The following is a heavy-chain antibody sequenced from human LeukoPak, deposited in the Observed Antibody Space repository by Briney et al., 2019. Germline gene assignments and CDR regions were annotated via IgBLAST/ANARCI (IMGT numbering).Heavy chain of an antibody. V-gene: IGHV1-18*01. CDR1: GYTFTSYG. CDR2: ISAYNGNT. Sequence: ASVKVSCKASGYTFTSYGISWVRQAPGQGLEWMGWISAYNGNTNYAQKLQGRVTMTTDTSTSTAYMELRSLSSDDTAVYYCARVRGTRPPRAIDYWGQGTLVTVSS. CDR3: ARVRGTRPPRAIDY. D-gene: IGHD1-14*01. J-gene: IGHJ4*02.